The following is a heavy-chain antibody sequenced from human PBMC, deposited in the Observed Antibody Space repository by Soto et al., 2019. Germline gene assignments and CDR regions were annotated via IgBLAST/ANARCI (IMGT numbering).Heavy chain of an antibody. J-gene: IGHJ6*02. D-gene: IGHD6-6*01. Sequence: LRLSCAASGFTFDDYAMHWVRQAPGKGLEWVSGISWNSGSIGHADSVKGRFTISRDNAKNSLYLQMNSLRAEDTALYYCAKDRIAARRRGMDHYYGMDVWGQGTTVTVSS. V-gene: IGHV3-9*01. CDR1: GFTFDDYA. CDR2: ISWNSGSI. CDR3: AKDRIAARRRGMDHYYGMDV.